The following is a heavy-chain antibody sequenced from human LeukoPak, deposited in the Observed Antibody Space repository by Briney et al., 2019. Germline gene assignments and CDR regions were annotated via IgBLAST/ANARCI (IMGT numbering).Heavy chain of an antibody. J-gene: IGHJ4*02. D-gene: IGHD4-17*01. CDR2: IYYSGST. CDR3: ARQDYGDHLFDY. CDR1: GGSISSYY. Sequence: SETLSLTCTVSGGSISSYYWSWIRQPPGRGLEWIGYIYYSGSTTYNPSLKSRVTISVDTSKNQFSLNLRSVTAADTAVFYCARQDYGDHLFDYWGQGSLVTVSS. V-gene: IGHV4-59*08.